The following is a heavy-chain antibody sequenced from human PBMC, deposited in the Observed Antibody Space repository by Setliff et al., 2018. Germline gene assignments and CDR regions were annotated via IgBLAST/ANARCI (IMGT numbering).Heavy chain of an antibody. CDR3: ARHPHYDSSGYRDY. J-gene: IGHJ4*02. Sequence: PSETLSLTCTVSGGSISSGGYYWSWIRQHPGKGLEWIGYIYYSGSTYYNPSLKSRVAMSVDTSKNQFSLKLSSVTAADTAVYYCARHPHYDSSGYRDYWGQGTLVTVSS. V-gene: IGHV4-31*03. D-gene: IGHD3-22*01. CDR1: GGSISSGGYY. CDR2: IYYSGST.